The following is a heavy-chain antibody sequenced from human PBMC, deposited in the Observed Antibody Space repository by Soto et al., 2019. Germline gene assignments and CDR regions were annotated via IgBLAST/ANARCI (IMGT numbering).Heavy chain of an antibody. J-gene: IGHJ5*02. CDR3: VRVIAYSSGFTWFDP. CDR2: IYYSGST. Sequence: PSETLSLTCTVSGGSGSSGSYYWSWIRQPPGKGLEWIGYIYYSGSTNYNPSLKSRVTISVDTSKNQFSLKLSSVTAADTAVYYCVRVIAYSSGFTWFDPWGQGTLVTVSS. D-gene: IGHD6-19*01. CDR1: GGSGSSGSYY. V-gene: IGHV4-61*01.